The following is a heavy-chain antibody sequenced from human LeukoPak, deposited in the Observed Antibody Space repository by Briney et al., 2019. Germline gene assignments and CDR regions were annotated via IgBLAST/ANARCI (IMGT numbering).Heavy chain of an antibody. CDR1: GFSFNDYA. CDR2: ISWKSNSI. V-gene: IGHV3-9*01. Sequence: GGSLRLSCAASGFSFNDYAMHWVRQGPGKGLEWVSGISWKSNSIDYADSVKGRFTISRDNAKNSLYLQMNSLRAEDTAVYYCAVRSVDTAMVDYWGQGTLVTVSS. CDR3: AVRSVDTAMVDY. D-gene: IGHD5-18*01. J-gene: IGHJ4*02.